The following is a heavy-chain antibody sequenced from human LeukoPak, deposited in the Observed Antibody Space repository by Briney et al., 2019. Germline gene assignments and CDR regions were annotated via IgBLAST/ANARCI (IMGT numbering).Heavy chain of an antibody. Sequence: GGSLRLSCVASGFIFSSYGMSWVRQAPGGGLEWVSAISGSGDTTYHADSVKGRFTISRDNSENRLSLQMDSLRAEDTAVYFCAKDTTAWWYHRAYMDVWGKGTTVTVSS. J-gene: IGHJ6*03. V-gene: IGHV3-23*01. D-gene: IGHD2-15*01. CDR1: GFIFSSYG. CDR3: AKDTTAWWYHRAYMDV. CDR2: ISGSGDTT.